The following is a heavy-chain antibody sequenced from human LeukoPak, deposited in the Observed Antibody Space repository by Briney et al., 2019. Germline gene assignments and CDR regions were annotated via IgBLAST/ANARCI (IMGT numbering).Heavy chain of an antibody. CDR3: ARSNQADDY. V-gene: IGHV3-74*01. J-gene: IGHJ4*02. Sequence: GGSLRLSCAASGFTFSSYWMHWVRQVPGKGLVWVARINPGGSSITYADSVKGRFTISRDNAKDALYLQMDSLRAEDTGVYYCARSNQADDYWGQGTLVTVSS. CDR2: INPGGSSI. D-gene: IGHD1-14*01. CDR1: GFTFSSYW.